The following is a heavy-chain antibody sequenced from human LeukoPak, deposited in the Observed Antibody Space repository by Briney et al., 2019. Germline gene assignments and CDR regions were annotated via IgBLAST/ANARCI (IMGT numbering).Heavy chain of an antibody. CDR1: GFTFSSYW. V-gene: IGHV3-7*03. CDR3: ARVRGSSSHNYYFDY. CDR2: IKQDGSEK. D-gene: IGHD6-13*01. Sequence: PGGSLRLSCAASGFTFSSYWMSWVRQAPGKGLEWVANIKQDGSEKYYVDSVKGRFTISRDNAKNSLYLQMNSLRAEDTAVYYCARVRGSSSHNYYFDYWGQGTLVTVSS. J-gene: IGHJ4*02.